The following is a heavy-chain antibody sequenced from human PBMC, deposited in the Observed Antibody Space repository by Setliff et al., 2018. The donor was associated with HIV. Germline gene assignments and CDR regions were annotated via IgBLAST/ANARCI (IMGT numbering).Heavy chain of an antibody. Sequence: TLSLTCFVSGVSISDHYWGWIRQPPGKGLEWIGYIYSSGTTQYNPSLKSRVTISLDTSRNQFSLKLASVTAADTAVYVCAGDYAGSGRPFDYWGQGISVTVSS. D-gene: IGHD2-15*01. CDR3: AGDYAGSGRPFDY. CDR2: IYSSGTT. CDR1: GVSISDHY. J-gene: IGHJ4*02. V-gene: IGHV4-4*09.